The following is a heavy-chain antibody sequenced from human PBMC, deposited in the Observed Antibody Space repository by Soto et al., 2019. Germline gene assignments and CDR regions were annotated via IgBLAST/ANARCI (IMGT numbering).Heavy chain of an antibody. CDR1: GYTFTSYG. J-gene: IGHJ4*02. Sequence: ASVKVSCKASGYTFTSYGISWVRQAPGQGLEWMGWISAYNGNTNYAQKLQGRVTMTTDTSTSTAYMELRSLRSDDTAVYYCARDATQLWPRGALDYWGQGTLVTVSS. D-gene: IGHD5-18*01. CDR3: ARDATQLWPRGALDY. CDR2: ISAYNGNT. V-gene: IGHV1-18*04.